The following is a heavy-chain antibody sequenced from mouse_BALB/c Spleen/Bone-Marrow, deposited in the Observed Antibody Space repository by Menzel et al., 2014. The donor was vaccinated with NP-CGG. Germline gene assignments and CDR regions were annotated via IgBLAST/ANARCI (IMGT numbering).Heavy chain of an antibody. J-gene: IGHJ3*01. Sequence: EVKLVESGGGLVQPGGSLKLSCAASGFTFSSYTMSWVRQTPEKRLEWVAYISNGGGSTYYPDTVKGRFTISRDNAKNTLCLQMSSLKSEATAMYYCARRAGAYWGKGTLVTVSA. CDR1: GFTFSSYT. CDR2: ISNGGGST. D-gene: IGHD3-3*01. V-gene: IGHV5-12-2*01. CDR3: ARRAGAY.